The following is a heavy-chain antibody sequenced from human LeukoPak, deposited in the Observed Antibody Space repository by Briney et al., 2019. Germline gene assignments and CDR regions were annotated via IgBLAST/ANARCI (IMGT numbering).Heavy chain of an antibody. D-gene: IGHD4-17*01. CDR3: ARLRGPRYGDLFDS. CDR2: IIPTSGDT. J-gene: IGHJ4*02. V-gene: IGHV1-2*02. CDR1: GYTFKAYY. Sequence: ASVKVSCKASGYTFKAYYIHWLRQAPGQGFEWMGWIIPTSGDTKYSQNFQDNVSMTRDMSITTAFLELSRLTSDDTAVYYCARLRGPRYGDLFDSWGQGTLVTVSS.